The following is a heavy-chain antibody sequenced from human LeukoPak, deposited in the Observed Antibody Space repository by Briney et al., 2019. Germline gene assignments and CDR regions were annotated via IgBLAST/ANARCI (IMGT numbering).Heavy chain of an antibody. CDR1: GFTFSSYA. D-gene: IGHD3-10*02. Sequence: PGRSLRLSCAASGFTFSSYAMHWVRQAPGKGLEWVAVISYDGSNKYYADSVKGRFIISRDNSKNTLYLQVNSLRPEDTSIFYCVKGYFLVVTDVEYFFDYWGQGTLVTVSS. CDR2: ISYDGSNK. J-gene: IGHJ4*02. V-gene: IGHV3-30*04. CDR3: VKGYFLVVTDVEYFFDY.